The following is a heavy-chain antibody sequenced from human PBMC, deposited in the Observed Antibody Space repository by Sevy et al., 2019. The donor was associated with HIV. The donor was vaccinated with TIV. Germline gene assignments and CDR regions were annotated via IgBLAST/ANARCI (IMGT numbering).Heavy chain of an antibody. CDR1: GGSISSGGYY. CDR3: ARSIVGASGGDAFDI. Sequence: SETLSLTCTVSGGSISSGGYYWSWIRQHPGKGLEWIGYIYYSGSTYYNPSLKSRVTLSVDTSKNQFSLKLSSVTAADTAVYYCARSIVGASGGDAFDIWGQGTMVTVSS. CDR2: IYYSGST. V-gene: IGHV4-31*03. D-gene: IGHD1-26*01. J-gene: IGHJ3*02.